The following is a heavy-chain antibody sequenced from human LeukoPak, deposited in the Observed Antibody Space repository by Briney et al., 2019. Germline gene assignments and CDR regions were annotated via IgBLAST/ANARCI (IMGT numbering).Heavy chain of an antibody. Sequence: ASVKVSCKASGYTFTSYDINWVRQATGQGLEWMGWMNPNSGNTGYAQKFQGRVTMTRNTSISTAYMELSSLRSEDTAVYYCARAQYCSSTSCYNKQQWNYWGQGTLVNVSS. D-gene: IGHD2-2*02. CDR1: GYTFTSYD. CDR3: ARAQYCSSTSCYNKQQWNY. CDR2: MNPNSGNT. V-gene: IGHV1-8*01. J-gene: IGHJ4*02.